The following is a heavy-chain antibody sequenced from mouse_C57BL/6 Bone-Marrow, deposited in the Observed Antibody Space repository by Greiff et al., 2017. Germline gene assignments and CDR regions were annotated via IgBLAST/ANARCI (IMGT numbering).Heavy chain of an antibody. V-gene: IGHV1-20*01. CDR1: GYSFTGYF. J-gene: IGHJ3*01. CDR3: ASDGYYGGFAY. D-gene: IGHD2-3*01. CDR2: INPYNGDT. Sequence: VQLKESGPELVKPGDSVKISCKASGYSFTGYFMNWVMQSHGKSLEWIGRINPYNGDTFYNQKFKGKATLTVDKSSSTAHMELRSLTSEDSAVYYCASDGYYGGFAYWGQGTLVTVSA.